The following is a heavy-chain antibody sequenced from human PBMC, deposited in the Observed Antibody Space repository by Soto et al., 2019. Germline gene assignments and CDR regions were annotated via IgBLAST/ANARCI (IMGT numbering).Heavy chain of an antibody. V-gene: IGHV3-13*01. Sequence: GGSLRLSCAASGFTFSSYDMHWVRQATGKGLVWVSAIGTAGDTYYPGSVKGRFTISRENAKNSLYLQMNSLRAEDTAVYYCARDDYYYDSSGYYYRDGMDVWGQGTTVTVSS. J-gene: IGHJ6*02. CDR3: ARDDYYYDSSGYYYRDGMDV. D-gene: IGHD3-22*01. CDR1: GFTFSSYD. CDR2: IGTAGDT.